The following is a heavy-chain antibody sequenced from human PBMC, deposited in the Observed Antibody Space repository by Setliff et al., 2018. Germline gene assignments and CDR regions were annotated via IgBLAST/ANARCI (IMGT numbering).Heavy chain of an antibody. V-gene: IGHV3-15*01. J-gene: IGHJ6*02. Sequence: GGFLRLSCAASGFTFTNAWMSWVRQAPGKGLEWVGRIKSKTDDGTTDYAAPVKGRFTISRDDSKNTLYLQMNSLKTEDTAVYYCITLSTIPLGVWGQGTTVTVSS. CDR1: GFTFTNAW. CDR2: IKSKTDDGTT. D-gene: IGHD2-2*01. CDR3: ITLSTIPLGV.